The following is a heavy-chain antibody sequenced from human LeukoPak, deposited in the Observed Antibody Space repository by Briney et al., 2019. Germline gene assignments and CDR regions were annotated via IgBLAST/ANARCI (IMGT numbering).Heavy chain of an antibody. D-gene: IGHD5-18*01. J-gene: IGHJ4*02. V-gene: IGHV5-51*01. Sequence: RGEALKISCKGSGFSFTSYWIGLGRQMPGKGLEWMGIIYPGDSDTRYSPSFQGQVTISADKYISTTYLQWSSLKASDTAMYYCARHLGGYPFDYWGQGTLVSVSS. CDR1: GFSFTSYW. CDR2: IYPGDSDT. CDR3: ARHLGGYPFDY.